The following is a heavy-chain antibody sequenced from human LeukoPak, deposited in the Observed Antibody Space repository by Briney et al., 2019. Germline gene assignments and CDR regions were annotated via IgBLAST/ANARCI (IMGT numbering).Heavy chain of an antibody. D-gene: IGHD3-10*01. J-gene: IGHJ6*02. CDR1: GFTFSSYS. CDR3: ARDVHRSEYYYGSGPPYGMDV. CDR2: ISSSSSYI. Sequence: PGGSLRLSCAASGFTFSSYSMNWVRQAPGKGLEWVSSISSSSSYIYYADSVKGRFTISRDNAKNSLYLQMNSLRAEDTAVYYCARDVHRSEYYYGSGPPYGMDVWGQGTTVTVSS. V-gene: IGHV3-21*01.